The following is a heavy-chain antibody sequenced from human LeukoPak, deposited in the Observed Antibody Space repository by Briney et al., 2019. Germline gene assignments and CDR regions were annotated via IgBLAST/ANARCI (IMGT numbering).Heavy chain of an antibody. D-gene: IGHD3-10*01. CDR3: ARGRTGTMVRGGTYYYGMDV. V-gene: IGHV4-34*01. J-gene: IGHJ6*02. CDR2: INHRGST. Sequence: SSETLSLTCAVYGGSFSGYYWSWIRQPPGKGLEWIGEINHRGSTNYKPSLKSRVTISVDTSKNQLSLRLTSVTAADTAVYYCARGRTGTMVRGGTYYYGMDVWGQGTTVTVS. CDR1: GGSFSGYY.